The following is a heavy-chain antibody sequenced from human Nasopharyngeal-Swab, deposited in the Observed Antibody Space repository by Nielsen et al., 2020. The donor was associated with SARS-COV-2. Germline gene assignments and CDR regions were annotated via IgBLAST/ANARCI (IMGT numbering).Heavy chain of an antibody. CDR1: GYTFTSYG. CDR3: ARDYSSSPPGYYYYYYGMDV. V-gene: IGHV1-18*01. J-gene: IGHJ6*02. Sequence: ASVKVSCKASGYTFTSYGISWVRQAPGQGLEWMGWISAYNGNTNYAQKLQGRVTMTTDTSTSTAYMELRSLRSDDTAVYYCARDYSSSPPGYYYYYYGMDVWGQGTTVTVSS. D-gene: IGHD6-6*01. CDR2: ISAYNGNT.